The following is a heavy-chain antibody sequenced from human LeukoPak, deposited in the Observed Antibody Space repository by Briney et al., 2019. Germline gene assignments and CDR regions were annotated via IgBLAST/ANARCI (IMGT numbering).Heavy chain of an antibody. CDR3: TTGPSYGYEW. V-gene: IGHV3-74*01. Sequence: GGSLRLSCAASGMTFSNHWMHWVRQAPGKGLVWVSLIKTDGRTTIYADSVKGRFTISRDNGKSTRYLQMNSLRAEDTAIYYCTTGPSYGYEWWGQGTVVTASS. CDR2: IKTDGRTT. D-gene: IGHD3-16*01. CDR1: GMTFSNHW. J-gene: IGHJ4*02.